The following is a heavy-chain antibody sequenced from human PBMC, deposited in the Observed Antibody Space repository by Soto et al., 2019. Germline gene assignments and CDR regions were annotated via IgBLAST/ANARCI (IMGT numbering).Heavy chain of an antibody. J-gene: IGHJ4*02. D-gene: IGHD3-22*01. Sequence: GGSLRLSCAASAFTFNNYAMSWVRQAPGKGLEWVSGIGGSGRTTYYADSVKGRFTISRDNSNNTLFLQMNSLRAEDTAVYYCAKSRYSDSSGDFYDYWGQGTLVTISS. CDR2: IGGSGRTT. CDR1: AFTFNNYA. V-gene: IGHV3-23*01. CDR3: AKSRYSDSSGDFYDY.